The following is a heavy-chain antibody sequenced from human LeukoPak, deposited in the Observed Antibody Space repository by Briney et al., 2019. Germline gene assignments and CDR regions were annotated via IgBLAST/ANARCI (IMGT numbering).Heavy chain of an antibody. J-gene: IGHJ3*02. CDR1: GGSISSYY. CDR3: ARQFSRAGAFDI. Sequence: SETLSLTCTASGGSISSYYWSWIRQPPGKGLEWIEYIYYSGSTNYNPSLKSRVTISVDTSKNQFSLKLSSVTAADTAVYYCARQFSRAGAFDIWGQGTMVTVSS. D-gene: IGHD6-19*01. V-gene: IGHV4-59*01. CDR2: IYYSGST.